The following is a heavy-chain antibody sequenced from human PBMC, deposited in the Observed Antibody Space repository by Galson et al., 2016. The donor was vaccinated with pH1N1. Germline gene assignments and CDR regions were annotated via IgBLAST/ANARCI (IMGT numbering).Heavy chain of an antibody. D-gene: IGHD7-27*01. Sequence: SVKVSCKASGYIFTSDYFHWVRQAPGQGLEWMGVIDPSNGGTTFAQKLQSLVTMTRDTSTSTVYMALRGLKSEDTTVYYCIRDLGRLRDFWGQGTLVTVSS. CDR3: IRDLGRLRDF. CDR2: IDPSNGGT. CDR1: GYIFTSDY. J-gene: IGHJ4*02. V-gene: IGHV1-46*03.